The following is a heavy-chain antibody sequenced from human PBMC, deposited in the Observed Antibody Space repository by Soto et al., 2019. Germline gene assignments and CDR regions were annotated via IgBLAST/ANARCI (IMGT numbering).Heavy chain of an antibody. CDR2: IWYDGNTK. D-gene: IGHD6-19*01. Sequence: GGSLRLSCAASGFTFNTYGFNWVRQAPGKGLEWVAVIWYDGNTKYYADSVKGRFTISRDKLKNTLYLQMNSLTAEDTAVYYCARPLVAPVAGPYYYGMDVWGQGTTVTVSS. CDR3: ARPLVAPVAGPYYYGMDV. CDR1: GFTFNTYG. V-gene: IGHV3-33*01. J-gene: IGHJ6*02.